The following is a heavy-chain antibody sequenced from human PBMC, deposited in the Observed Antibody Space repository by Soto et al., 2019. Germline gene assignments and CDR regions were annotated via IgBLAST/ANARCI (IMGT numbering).Heavy chain of an antibody. Sequence: PSETLCLPSTVSGGSIISTGCCCGWIRKTQGKGVEWIGSIYYSGSTYYNPSLKSRVTISVDTSKNQFSLKLSSVTAADTAVYYCARVTADKYYYYGMDVWGQGTTVTVS. CDR1: GGSIISTGCC. J-gene: IGHJ6*02. D-gene: IGHD2-21*02. V-gene: IGHV4-39*01. CDR2: IYYSGST. CDR3: ARVTADKYYYYGMDV.